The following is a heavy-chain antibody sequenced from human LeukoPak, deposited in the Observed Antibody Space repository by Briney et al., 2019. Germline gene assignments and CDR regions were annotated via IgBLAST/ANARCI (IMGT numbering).Heavy chain of an antibody. CDR3: ARDFRGIAAAGFDY. CDR1: GGSISSSSYY. V-gene: IGHV4-39*07. J-gene: IGHJ4*02. CDR2: IYYSGRT. D-gene: IGHD6-13*01. Sequence: PSETLSLTCTVSGGSISSSSYYWGWIRQPPGKGLEWIGNIYYSGRTYYNPSLKSRVTISVDTSKNQFSLKLSSVTAADTAVYYCARDFRGIAAAGFDYWGQGTLVTVSS.